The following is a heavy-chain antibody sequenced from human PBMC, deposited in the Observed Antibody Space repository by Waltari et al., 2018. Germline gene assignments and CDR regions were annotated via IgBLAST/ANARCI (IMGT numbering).Heavy chain of an antibody. Sequence: QVQLQESGPGLVKPSQTLSLTCTVSGGSISSGGYYWSLLRQHPGKGLAWIGYIYYSGSTYYNPSLKSRVTISVDTSKNQFSLKLSSVTAADTAVYYCARARSRYDSSGYLNYFDYWGQGTLVTVSS. D-gene: IGHD3-22*01. CDR3: ARARSRYDSSGYLNYFDY. J-gene: IGHJ4*02. CDR2: IYYSGST. CDR1: GGSISSGGYY. V-gene: IGHV4-31*03.